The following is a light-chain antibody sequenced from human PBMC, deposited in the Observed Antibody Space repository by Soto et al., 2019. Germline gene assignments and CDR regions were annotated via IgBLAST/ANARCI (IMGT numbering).Light chain of an antibody. CDR1: NIGSKS. J-gene: IGLJ2*01. Sequence: SYELTQPPSVSVAPGQTATITCGGNNIGSKSVHWYQQKPGQAPVLVVFEDSDRPSGIPERFSGSNFGNTATLTISRVEAGDEADFFCQVWDTTSDHVVFGGGTKLTVL. CDR3: QVWDTTSDHVV. CDR2: EDS. V-gene: IGLV3-21*02.